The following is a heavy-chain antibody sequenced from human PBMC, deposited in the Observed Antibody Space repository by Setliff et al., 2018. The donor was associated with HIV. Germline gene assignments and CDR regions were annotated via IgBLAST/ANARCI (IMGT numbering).Heavy chain of an antibody. Sequence: GASVKVSCKASGYTFSSHGISWLRQAPGQGLEWMGWITPDSGVTKYAERFQDRITMTADTSADTAHLELRSLRSDDTAVYFCATLWAVHSDYDRHFEHWGQGTLVTVSS. CDR1: GYTFSSHG. J-gene: IGHJ4*02. CDR2: ITPDSGVT. V-gene: IGHV1-18*01. CDR3: ATLWAVHSDYDRHFEH. D-gene: IGHD5-12*01.